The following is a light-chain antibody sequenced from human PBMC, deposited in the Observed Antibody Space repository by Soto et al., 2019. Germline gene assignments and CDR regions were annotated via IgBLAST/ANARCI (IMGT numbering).Light chain of an antibody. CDR2: WAS. Sequence: ETVMTQSPESLAVSLGERATINCKSSQSVLYSSNNKNHLAWYQQKPGQPPKLLIYWASTRESGVPDRFSGSGSRTDFTLTISSLQAEDVAVYYCQQYDTLPRTFGQGTKLEIK. CDR3: QQYDTLPRT. CDR1: QSVLYSSNNKNH. J-gene: IGKJ2*01. V-gene: IGKV4-1*01.